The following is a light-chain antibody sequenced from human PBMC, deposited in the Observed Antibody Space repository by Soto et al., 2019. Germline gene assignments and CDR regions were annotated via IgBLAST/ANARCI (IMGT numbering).Light chain of an antibody. V-gene: IGLV7-43*01. Sequence: QTVVTQEPSLTVSPGGTVTLTCASSTGAVTSGNYPSWFQQKPGQTPRTLIYTTNSRHSWTPARFSGFLLGGKAALTLSGVQPEDEAEYYCLLYYGGAQLVFGGGTKLTVL. J-gene: IGLJ3*02. CDR2: TTN. CDR1: TGAVTSGNY. CDR3: LLYYGGAQLV.